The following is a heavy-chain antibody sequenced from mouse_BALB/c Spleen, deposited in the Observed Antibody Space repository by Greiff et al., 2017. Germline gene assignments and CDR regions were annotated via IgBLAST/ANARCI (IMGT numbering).Heavy chain of an antibody. J-gene: IGHJ3*01. CDR1: GFTFSSYG. V-gene: IGHV5-6*01. CDR3: ARDDVTWFAY. Sequence: EVQVVESGGDLVKPGGSLKLSCAASGFTFSSYGMSWVRQTPDKRLEWVATISSGGSYTYYPDSVKGRFTISRDNAKNTLYLQMSSLKSEDTAMYYCARDDVTWFAYWGQGTLVTVSA. D-gene: IGHD2-12*01. CDR2: ISSGGSYT.